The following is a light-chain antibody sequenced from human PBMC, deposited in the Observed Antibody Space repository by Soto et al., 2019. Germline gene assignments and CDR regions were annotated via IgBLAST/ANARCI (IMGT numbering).Light chain of an antibody. V-gene: IGKV1-39*01. CDR2: TAS. CDR3: QHSYSAPYT. CDR1: QNINIY. J-gene: IGKJ2*01. Sequence: DIPMTQSPSSLSASVGYRVTITCRASQNINIYLHWYQQKPGKAPNLLIYTASYLESGVPSRFSGSGSGTDFTLTISSLQPEDFASYYCQHSYSAPYTFGQGTKVEI.